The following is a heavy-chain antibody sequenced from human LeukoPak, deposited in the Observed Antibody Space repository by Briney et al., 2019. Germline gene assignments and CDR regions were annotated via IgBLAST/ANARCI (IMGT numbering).Heavy chain of an antibody. D-gene: IGHD4-17*01. Sequence: GGSPRLSCAASGFTFDDYGMSWVRQAPGKGLEWVSGINWNGGSTGYADSAKGRFTISRDNAKNSLYLQMNSLRAEDTALYYCASGYGDYVRFPWGQGTLVTVSS. J-gene: IGHJ5*02. CDR2: INWNGGST. CDR3: ASGYGDYVRFP. V-gene: IGHV3-20*04. CDR1: GFTFDDYG.